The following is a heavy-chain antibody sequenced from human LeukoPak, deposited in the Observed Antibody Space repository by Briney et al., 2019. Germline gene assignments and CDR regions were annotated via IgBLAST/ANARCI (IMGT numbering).Heavy chain of an antibody. D-gene: IGHD2-2*02. Sequence: PGGSLRLSCAASGFTFSSYWMHWVRQAPGEGLVWVSRINSDGSSTSYADSVKGRFTISRDNAKNTLYLQMNSLRAEDTAVYYCARAGQLLYEMIYAFDIWGQGTMVTVSS. CDR3: ARAGQLLYEMIYAFDI. J-gene: IGHJ3*02. CDR2: INSDGSST. CDR1: GFTFSSYW. V-gene: IGHV3-74*01.